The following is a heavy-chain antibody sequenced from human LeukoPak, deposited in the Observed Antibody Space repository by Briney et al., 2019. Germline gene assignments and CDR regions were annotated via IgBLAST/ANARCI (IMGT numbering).Heavy chain of an antibody. CDR2: ISAYNGNT. V-gene: IGHV1-18*01. CDR3: ARDRSSNRYCSSTSCYQDDAFDI. J-gene: IGHJ3*02. Sequence: GASVKVSCKASGYTFTSYGISWVRQAPGQGLEWMGWISAYNGNTNYAQKLQGRVTITTDTSTSTAYMELRSLRSDDTAVYYCARDRSSNRYCSSTSCYQDDAFDIWGQGTMVTVSS. CDR1: GYTFTSYG. D-gene: IGHD2-2*01.